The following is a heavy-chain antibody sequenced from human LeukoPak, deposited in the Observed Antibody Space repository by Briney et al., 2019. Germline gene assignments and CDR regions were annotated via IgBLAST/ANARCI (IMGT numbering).Heavy chain of an antibody. Sequence: SETLSLTCAVYGGSFSGYYWSWIRQPPGKGLEWIGEINHSGSTNYSPSLKSRVTISVDTSKNQFSLKLSSVTAADTAVYYCARGYSSSWLTFDYWGQGTLVTVSS. CDR2: INHSGST. J-gene: IGHJ4*02. V-gene: IGHV4-34*01. D-gene: IGHD6-13*01. CDR1: GGSFSGYY. CDR3: ARGYSSSWLTFDY.